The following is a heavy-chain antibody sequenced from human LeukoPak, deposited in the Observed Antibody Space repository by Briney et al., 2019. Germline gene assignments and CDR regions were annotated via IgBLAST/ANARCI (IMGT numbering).Heavy chain of an antibody. D-gene: IGHD3-3*01. CDR1: GGSFSGYY. CDR3: ARDVFGDAFDI. CDR2: INHSGST. J-gene: IGHJ3*02. Sequence: SSETLSLTCAVYGGSFSGYYWSWIRQPPGKGLEWIGEINHSGSTNYNPSLKSRVTISVDTSKNQFSLKLSSVTAADTAVYYCARDVFGDAFDIWGQGTMVTVSS. V-gene: IGHV4-34*01.